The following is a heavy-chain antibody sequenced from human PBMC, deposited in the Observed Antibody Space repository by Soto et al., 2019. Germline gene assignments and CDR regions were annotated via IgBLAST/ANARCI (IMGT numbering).Heavy chain of an antibody. J-gene: IGHJ4*02. CDR3: ATNPGGGGY. Sequence: EVQLVESGGGLIQPGGSLRLSCAVSGFTVSNNYMSWVRQAPGKGLEGVSVIYSGGYTAYGDSVKGRFTISRDNSKNNLFFQMNTQEAGDTGVYSWATNPGGGGYWGQGTLVTVSS. CDR1: GFTVSNNY. V-gene: IGHV3-53*01. D-gene: IGHD3-10*01. CDR2: IYSGGYT.